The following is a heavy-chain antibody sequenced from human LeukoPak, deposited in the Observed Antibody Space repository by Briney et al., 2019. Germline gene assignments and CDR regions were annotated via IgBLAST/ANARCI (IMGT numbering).Heavy chain of an antibody. CDR3: ARDGFGELPPGDAFDI. V-gene: IGHV3-11*01. D-gene: IGHD3-10*01. Sequence: VSXXSSSGSTIYYADSVKGRFTISRDNAKNSLYLQMNSLRAEDTAVYYCARDGFGELPPGDAFDIWGQGTMVTVSS. CDR2: XSSSGSTI. J-gene: IGHJ3*02.